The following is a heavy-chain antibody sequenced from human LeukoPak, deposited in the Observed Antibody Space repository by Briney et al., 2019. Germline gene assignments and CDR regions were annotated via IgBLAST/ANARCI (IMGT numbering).Heavy chain of an antibody. J-gene: IGHJ4*02. D-gene: IGHD6-19*01. Sequence: ASVKVSCKASGYTFTSYDINWVRQATGQGLEWMGWMNPNSGNTGYAQKLQGRVTMTTDTSTSTAYMELRSLRSDDTAVYYCASGYSSGRGDYWGQGTLVTVSS. CDR3: ASGYSSGRGDY. CDR1: GYTFTSYD. CDR2: MNPNSGNT. V-gene: IGHV1-8*02.